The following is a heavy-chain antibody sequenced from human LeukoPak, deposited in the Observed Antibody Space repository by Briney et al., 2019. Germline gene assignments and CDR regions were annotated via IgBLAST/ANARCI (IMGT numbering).Heavy chain of an antibody. J-gene: IGHJ4*02. V-gene: IGHV3-30*03. CDR2: ISYDGSNK. D-gene: IGHD4-11*01. CDR3: AREAITTGKIFDY. Sequence: GGSLRLSCAASGFTFSSYGMHWVRQAPGKGLEWVAAISYDGSNKYYADSVKGRFTISRDNSKNTLYLQMNSLRAEDTAVYYCAREAITTGKIFDYWGQGTLVTVSS. CDR1: GFTFSSYG.